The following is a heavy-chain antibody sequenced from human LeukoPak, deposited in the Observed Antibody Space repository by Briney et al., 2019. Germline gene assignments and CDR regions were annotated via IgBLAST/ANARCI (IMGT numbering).Heavy chain of an antibody. V-gene: IGHV4-34*01. CDR1: GGSFSGNN. J-gene: IGHJ5*01. Sequence: PSEILSLTCAVYGGSFSGNNWNWIRQSPGKGLEWIGEINHSGATKYNPSLKSRLTISVDPSKNQFSLKLKSVTAADTAVYYCARGSPKHDSWGQGTLVTVSS. CDR3: ARGSPKHDS. CDR2: INHSGAT.